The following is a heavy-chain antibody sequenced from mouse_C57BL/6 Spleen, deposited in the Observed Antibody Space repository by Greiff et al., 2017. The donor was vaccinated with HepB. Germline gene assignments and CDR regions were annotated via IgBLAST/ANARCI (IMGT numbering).Heavy chain of an antibody. CDR2: IYPGDGDT. J-gene: IGHJ1*03. CDR1: GYAFSSSW. V-gene: IGHV1-82*01. Sequence: QVQLQQSGPELVKPGASVKISCKASGYAFSSSWMNWVKQRPGKGLEWIGRIYPGDGDTNYNGKFKGKATLTADKSSSTAYMQLSSLTSEDSAVYFCAVSTTVVEGYFDVWGTGTTVTVSS. CDR3: AVSTTVVEGYFDV. D-gene: IGHD1-1*01.